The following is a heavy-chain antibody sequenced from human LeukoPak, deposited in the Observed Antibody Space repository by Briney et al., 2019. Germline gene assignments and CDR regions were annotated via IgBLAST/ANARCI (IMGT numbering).Heavy chain of an antibody. CDR3: AREQRGCSGGSCYEDY. V-gene: IGHV4-59*01. CDR2: IYYSGST. CDR1: GGSISSYY. J-gene: IGHJ4*02. Sequence: SETLSLTCTVSGGSISSYYWSWIRQPPGKGLEWIGYIYYSGSTNYNPSLKSRVTISVDTSKNQFSLKLSSVTAADTAVYYCAREQRGCSGGSCYEDYWGQGTLVTVSS. D-gene: IGHD2-15*01.